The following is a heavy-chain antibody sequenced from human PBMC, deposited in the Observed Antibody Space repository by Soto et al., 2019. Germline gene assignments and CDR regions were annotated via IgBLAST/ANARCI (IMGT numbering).Heavy chain of an antibody. CDR1: GYTFTSYA. CDR3: ARSPGACLHYFDD. D-gene: IGHD2-21*02. V-gene: IGHV1-3*01. Sequence: ASVKVSCTASGYTFTSYAMQWVRQAPGQRLEWMGWINAGNGNTKYSQKFQGRVTITRDTSASTAYMELSSLRFEDTAVYYCARSPGACLHYFDDWGQASLVTFP. J-gene: IGHJ4*02. CDR2: INAGNGNT.